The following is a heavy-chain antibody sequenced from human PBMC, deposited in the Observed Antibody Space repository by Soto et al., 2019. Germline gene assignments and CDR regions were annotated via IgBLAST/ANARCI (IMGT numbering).Heavy chain of an antibody. V-gene: IGHV1-69*01. CDR1: GGTFSSYA. D-gene: IGHD6-6*01. J-gene: IGHJ3*02. CDR3: RVSIAARPDRAFDI. Sequence: QVQLVQSGAEVKKPGSSVKVSCKASGGTFSSYAISWVRQAPGQGLEWMGGIIPIFGTANYAQKFQGRVTITADESTGTAYMELSSLRSEDTVVYYCRVSIAARPDRAFDIWGQGTMVTVSS. CDR2: IIPIFGTA.